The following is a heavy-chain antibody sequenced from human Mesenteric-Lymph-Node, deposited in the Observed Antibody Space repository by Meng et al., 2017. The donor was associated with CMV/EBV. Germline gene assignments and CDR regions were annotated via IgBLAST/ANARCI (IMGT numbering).Heavy chain of an antibody. V-gene: IGHV2-5*02. D-gene: IGHD3-10*01. CDR2: IYWDADT. J-gene: IGHJ5*02. Sequence: FSGFSLSTSGLGVGWFRQPPGKALEWLALIYWDADTRYSPSLKNRLTITKDTLKNQVVLTMTNMEPEDTATYYCARSSGSSDWFDPWGQGSLVTVSS. CDR1: GFSLSTSGLG. CDR3: ARSSGSSDWFDP.